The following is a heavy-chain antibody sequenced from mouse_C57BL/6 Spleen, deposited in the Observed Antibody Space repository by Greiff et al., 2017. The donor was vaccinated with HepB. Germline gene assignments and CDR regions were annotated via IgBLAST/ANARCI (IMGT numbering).Heavy chain of an antibody. CDR1: GFTFSDYG. D-gene: IGHD1-1*01. J-gene: IGHJ2*01. Sequence: EVKLVESGGGLVKPGGSLKLSCAASGFTFSDYGMHWVRQAPEKGLEWVAYISSGSSTIYYADTVKGRFTISRDNAKNTLFLQMTSLRSEDTAMYYCARPRSATVVENFDYWGQGTTLTVSS. CDR2: ISSGSSTI. V-gene: IGHV5-17*01. CDR3: ARPRSATVVENFDY.